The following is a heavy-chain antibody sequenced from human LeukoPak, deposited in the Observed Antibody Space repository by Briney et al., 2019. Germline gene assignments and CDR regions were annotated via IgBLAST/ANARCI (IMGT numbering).Heavy chain of an antibody. V-gene: IGHV3-23*01. D-gene: IGHD6-13*01. CDR3: ARGLIAAAGKIDDY. J-gene: IGHJ4*02. Sequence: GGSLRLSCAASGFSFSNYAMSWVRQVPGKGLEWVSSISVSGGSRYYADSVKGRFTISRDNAKNSLYLQMNSLRAEDTAVYYCARGLIAAAGKIDDYWGQGTLVTVSS. CDR1: GFSFSNYA. CDR2: ISVSGGSR.